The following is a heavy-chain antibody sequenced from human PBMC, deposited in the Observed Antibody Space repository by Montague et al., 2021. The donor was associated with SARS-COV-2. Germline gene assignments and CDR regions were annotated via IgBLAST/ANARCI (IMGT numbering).Heavy chain of an antibody. D-gene: IGHD2-21*01. J-gene: IGHJ4*02. Sequence: SETLSLTCTVSGDSITNNYYWGWIRQPPGKGLEWIGTIYHRGTTYYNPSLKSRVTTSVDTSNNQFSLKLTSVTAADTAVYYCARRHIVASNRAFDYWGQGTLVTVSS. CDR2: IYHRGTT. CDR3: ARRHIVASNRAFDY. CDR1: GDSITNNYY. V-gene: IGHV4-38-2*02.